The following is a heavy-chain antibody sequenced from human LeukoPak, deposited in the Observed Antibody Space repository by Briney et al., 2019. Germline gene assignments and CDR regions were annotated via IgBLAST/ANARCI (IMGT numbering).Heavy chain of an antibody. Sequence: SVKGSCKASGGTFSSYAISWVRQATGQGLEWMGRIIPILGIANYAQKFQGRVTITEDKSTSTAYMELSSLRSEDPAVYYCATSLYGSGSSYLDYWGQGTLVTVSS. V-gene: IGHV1-69*04. D-gene: IGHD3-10*01. CDR2: IIPILGIA. CDR1: GGTFSSYA. J-gene: IGHJ4*02. CDR3: ATSLYGSGSSYLDY.